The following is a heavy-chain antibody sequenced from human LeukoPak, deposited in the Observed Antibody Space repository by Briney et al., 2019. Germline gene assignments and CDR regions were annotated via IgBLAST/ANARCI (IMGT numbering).Heavy chain of an antibody. J-gene: IGHJ4*02. V-gene: IGHV3-30*14. D-gene: IGHD5-18*01. CDR1: GFTFSSYA. Sequence: PGGSLRLSCAASGFTFSSYAMHWVRQAPGKGLEWVAVISYDGSNKYYADSVKGRFTISRDNSKNTLYLQMNSLRAEDTAVYYCARMGYSYGYWDGTQYYFDYWGQGTLVTVSS. CDR2: ISYDGSNK. CDR3: ARMGYSYGYWDGTQYYFDY.